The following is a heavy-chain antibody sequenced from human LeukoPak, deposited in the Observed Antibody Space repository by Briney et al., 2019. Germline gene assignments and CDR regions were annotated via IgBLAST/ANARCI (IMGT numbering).Heavy chain of an antibody. J-gene: IGHJ1*01. D-gene: IGHD3-22*01. V-gene: IGHV3-11*01. CDR2: ISSSGSTI. CDR3: AREGTKTYYYDSSGLQH. Sequence: GGSLRLSCAASGFTFSDYYMSWIRQAPGKGLEWVSYISSSGSTIYYADSVKSRFTISRDNAKNSLYLQMNSLRAEDTAVYYCAREGTKTYYYDSSGLQHWGQGTLVTVSS. CDR1: GFTFSDYY.